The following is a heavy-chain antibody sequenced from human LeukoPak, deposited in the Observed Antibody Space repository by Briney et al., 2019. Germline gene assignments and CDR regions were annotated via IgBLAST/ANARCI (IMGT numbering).Heavy chain of an antibody. CDR3: ARGIVGYCSSTSCYNPYNWFDP. Sequence: ASVKVSCKASGYTFTGYYMHWVRQAPGQGLEWMGWINPNSGGTNYAQKFQGRVTMTRDTSISTAYMELSRLRSDDTAVYYCARGIVGYCSSTSCYNPYNWFDPWGQGTLVTVSS. CDR2: INPNSGGT. V-gene: IGHV1-2*02. CDR1: GYTFTGYY. J-gene: IGHJ5*02. D-gene: IGHD2-2*02.